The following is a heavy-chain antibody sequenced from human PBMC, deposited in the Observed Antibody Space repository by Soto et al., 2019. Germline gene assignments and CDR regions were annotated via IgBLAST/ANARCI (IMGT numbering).Heavy chain of an antibody. CDR2: IYSTWST. Sequence: QVQLQESGPGLVRPSETLSLTCTVSGGSISTYYWSWLRQPAGKGPEWIGRIYSTWSTDYNPSLNGRASMSIDTSKNQSSLEVASAADADTAVYYCARGYESTLSYYFDYWGPGTLVTVSS. CDR3: ARGYESTLSYYFDY. D-gene: IGHD3-22*01. V-gene: IGHV4-4*07. CDR1: GGSISTYY. J-gene: IGHJ4*02.